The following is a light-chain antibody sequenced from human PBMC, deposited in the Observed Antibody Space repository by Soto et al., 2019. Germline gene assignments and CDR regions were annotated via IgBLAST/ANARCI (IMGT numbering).Light chain of an antibody. CDR1: QTVRNNY. Sequence: VLTQSPGTLSLSPGARATLSCRASQTVRNNYLAWYQQKPGPPPRLLIYDASSRATGIPDRFSGGGSGTEFTLTNSSLQPEDFATYYCQQHGAFGQGTKVDIK. V-gene: IGKV3-20*01. CDR3: QQHGA. CDR2: DAS. J-gene: IGKJ1*01.